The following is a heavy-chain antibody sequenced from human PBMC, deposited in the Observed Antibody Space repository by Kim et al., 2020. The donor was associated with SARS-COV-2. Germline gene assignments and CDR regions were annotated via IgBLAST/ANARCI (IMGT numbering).Heavy chain of an antibody. V-gene: IGHV4-4*02. Sequence: PSLKSRVTISVDKSKNQFSLKLSSVTAADTAMYYCARRRVTMMGVVTRFDNWGQGTLVTVSS. CDR3: ARRRVTMMGVVTRFDN. D-gene: IGHD3-22*01. J-gene: IGHJ4*02.